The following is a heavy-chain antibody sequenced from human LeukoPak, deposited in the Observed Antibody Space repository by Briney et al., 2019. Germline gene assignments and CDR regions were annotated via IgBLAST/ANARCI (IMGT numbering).Heavy chain of an antibody. CDR1: GFTFSNYA. Sequence: GGSLRLSCAASGFTFSNYAMSWVRQAPGKGLEWVSAISASGGSTYYADSVKGRFTISRDNSKNTLYLQMNSLRAEDTAVYYCARTVTYYYGSGDFGGYWGQGTLVTVSS. D-gene: IGHD3-10*01. CDR3: ARTVTYYYGSGDFGGY. V-gene: IGHV3-23*01. CDR2: ISASGGST. J-gene: IGHJ4*02.